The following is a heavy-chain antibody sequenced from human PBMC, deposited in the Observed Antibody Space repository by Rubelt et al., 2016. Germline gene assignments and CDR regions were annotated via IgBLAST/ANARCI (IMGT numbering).Heavy chain of an antibody. Sequence: VQLLESGGGLVQPGGSLRLSCAASGFTFSNYAMRWVRQAPGKGLEWGAGISYDGNNKNYADSVKGRFTISRDNAKNSLSLQMNSLRADETAVYYCATHNDWSFNYWGQGTLVTVSS. CDR1: GFTFSNYA. J-gene: IGHJ4*02. V-gene: IGHV3-30-3*01. CDR3: ATHNDWSFNY. D-gene: IGHD3-9*01. CDR2: ISYDGNNK.